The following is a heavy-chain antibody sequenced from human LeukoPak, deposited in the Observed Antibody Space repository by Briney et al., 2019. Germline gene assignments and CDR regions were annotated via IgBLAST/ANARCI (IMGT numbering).Heavy chain of an antibody. CDR3: ARDSGCSGGSCYPYYDY. D-gene: IGHD2-15*01. Sequence: GGSLRLSCAASGFTFSSYEMNWVRQAPGKGLEWVSYISSGGSTIYYADSVKGRFTISRDNAKNSLYLQMNSLRAEDTAIYYCARDSGCSGGSCYPYYDYWGQGTLVTVSS. CDR1: GFTFSSYE. J-gene: IGHJ4*02. CDR2: ISSGGSTI. V-gene: IGHV3-48*03.